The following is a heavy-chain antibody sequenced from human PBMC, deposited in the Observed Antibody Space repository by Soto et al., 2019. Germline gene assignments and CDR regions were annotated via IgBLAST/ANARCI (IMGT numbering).Heavy chain of an antibody. V-gene: IGHV3-7*01. CDR1: GFTFSSYW. D-gene: IGHD3-10*01. Sequence: GGSLRLSCAASGFTFSSYWMSWVRQAPGKGLEWVANIKQDGSEKYYVDSVKGRFTISRDNAKNSLYLQMNSLRAEDTAVYYCARDPPGITMFRGPHPRGQGTLVTVSS. CDR2: IKQDGSEK. J-gene: IGHJ5*02. CDR3: ARDPPGITMFRGPHP.